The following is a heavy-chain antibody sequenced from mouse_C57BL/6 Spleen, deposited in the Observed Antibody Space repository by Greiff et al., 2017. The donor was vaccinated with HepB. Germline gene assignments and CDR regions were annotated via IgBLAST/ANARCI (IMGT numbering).Heavy chain of an antibody. Sequence: QVQLQQSGAELARPGASVKLSCKASGYTFTSYGISWVKQRTGQGLEWIGEIYPRSGNTYYNEKFKGKATLTADKSSSTAYMELRSLTSEDSAVYFCARGGYYGSSYEGFAYWGQGTLVTVSA. CDR2: IYPRSGNT. D-gene: IGHD1-1*01. CDR1: GYTFTSYG. J-gene: IGHJ3*01. CDR3: ARGGYYGSSYEGFAY. V-gene: IGHV1-81*01.